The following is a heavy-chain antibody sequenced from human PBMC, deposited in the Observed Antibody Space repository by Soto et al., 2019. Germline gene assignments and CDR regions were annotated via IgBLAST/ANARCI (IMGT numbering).Heavy chain of an antibody. V-gene: IGHV3-33*01. CDR2: IWYDGSNK. CDR1: GFTFSSYG. J-gene: IGHJ6*02. CDR3: ARGLGYSGYRFYGMDV. D-gene: IGHD5-12*01. Sequence: QVQLVESGGGVVQPGRSLRLSCAASGFTFSSYGMHWVRQAPGKGLEWVAVIWYDGSNKYYADSVKGRFTISRDNXKXXLYLQMNSLRAEDTAVYYCARGLGYSGYRFYGMDVWGQGTTVTVSS.